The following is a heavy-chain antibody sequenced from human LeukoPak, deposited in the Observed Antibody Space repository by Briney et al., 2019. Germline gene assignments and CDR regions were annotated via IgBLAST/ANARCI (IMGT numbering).Heavy chain of an antibody. CDR1: GDSVSSNSVT. Sequence: SQTLSLTCAISGDSVSSNSVTWNWIRKYASRGLEWLGRTYYRSTWYNDYAVSVRGRITVNPDTSKNQFSLHLNSVTPEDTAVYYCARRLTQYDCFDPWGQGILVTVSS. J-gene: IGHJ5*02. V-gene: IGHV6-1*01. D-gene: IGHD2-2*01. CDR3: ARRLTQYDCFDP. CDR2: TYYRSTWYN.